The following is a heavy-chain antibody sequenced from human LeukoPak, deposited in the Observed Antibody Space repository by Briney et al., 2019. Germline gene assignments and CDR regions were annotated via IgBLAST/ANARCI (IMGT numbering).Heavy chain of an antibody. CDR1: GFTFSSYA. CDR2: ISGSGGST. Sequence: GGSLRLSCAASGFTFSSYAMSWVRQAPGKGLEWVSAISGSGGSTYYADSVKGRFTISRDNSKNTLYLQMNSLRAEDTAVYYCAKDQSRGWGPAVYYYYGTDVWGQGTTVTVSS. D-gene: IGHD1-26*01. J-gene: IGHJ6*02. V-gene: IGHV3-23*01. CDR3: AKDQSRGWGPAVYYYYGTDV.